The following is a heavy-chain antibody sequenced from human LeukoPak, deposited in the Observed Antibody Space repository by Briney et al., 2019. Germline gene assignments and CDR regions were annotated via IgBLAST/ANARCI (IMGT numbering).Heavy chain of an antibody. D-gene: IGHD2-2*03. V-gene: IGHV3-30*03. CDR2: ISYDGSNK. CDR3: ARDWIDRSLDY. J-gene: IGHJ4*02. CDR1: GFTFSSYG. Sequence: PGGSLRLSCAASGFTFSSYGMHWVRQAPGKGLEWVAVISYDGSNKYYADSVKGRFTISRDNSKNTLYLQMNSLRDEETAVYYCARDWIDRSLDYWGLGTLVTVSS.